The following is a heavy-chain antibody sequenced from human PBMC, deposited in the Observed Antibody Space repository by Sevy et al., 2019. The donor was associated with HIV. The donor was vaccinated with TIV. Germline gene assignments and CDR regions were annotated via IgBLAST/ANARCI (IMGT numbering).Heavy chain of an antibody. CDR3: VKPVLRSGAGAGNWFDP. CDR1: GFTFSSYA. CDR2: ISSNGGST. V-gene: IGHV3-64D*06. J-gene: IGHJ5*02. Sequence: GGSLRLSCSASGFTFSSYAMHWVRQAPGKGLEYVSAISSNGGSTYYADSVKGRFTISRDNSKNTLYLQMSSLRAGDTAVYYCVKPVLRSGAGAGNWFDPWGQGTLVTVSS. D-gene: IGHD3-3*01.